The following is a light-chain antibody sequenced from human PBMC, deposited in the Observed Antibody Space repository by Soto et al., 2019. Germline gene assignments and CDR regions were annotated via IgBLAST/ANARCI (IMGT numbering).Light chain of an antibody. CDR3: QQYGSLPGYT. CDR2: GAS. Sequence: EIVLTRSPGTLSLSPGERATLSCRASQSVSSSYLAWYQQKPGQAPRLLIYGASSRATGIPDRFSGSGSGTDFTLTISRLEPEDFAVYYCQQYGSLPGYTLGQGTKLEIK. CDR1: QSVSSSY. V-gene: IGKV3-20*01. J-gene: IGKJ2*01.